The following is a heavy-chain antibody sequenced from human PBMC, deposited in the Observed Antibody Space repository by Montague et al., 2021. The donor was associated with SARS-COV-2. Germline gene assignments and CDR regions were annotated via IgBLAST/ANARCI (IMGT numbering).Heavy chain of an antibody. D-gene: IGHD6-19*01. CDR3: VRYSGWFYFDF. CDR2: SCLRPKWNS. CDR1: GDSDSSNGVA. Sequence: CAISGDSDSSNGVACRSERQTSSRHSPWLGGSCLRPKWNSDYAPXARGRLTVNPDASKNEFSLELNYVTPEDTAVYYCVRYSGWFYFDFWGQGTLVTVSS. J-gene: IGHJ4*02. V-gene: IGHV6-1*01.